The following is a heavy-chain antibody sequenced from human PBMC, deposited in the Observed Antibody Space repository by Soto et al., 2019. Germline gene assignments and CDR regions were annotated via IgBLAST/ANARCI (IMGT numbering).Heavy chain of an antibody. CDR1: GYSFTSYW. J-gene: IGHJ6*02. CDR3: AGGGVRGVITRTRDYYGMDV. D-gene: IGHD3-10*01. CDR2: IYLVDSDT. Sequence: GESLKISCKGSGYSFTSYWIGWVRQMPGKGMEWLGIIYLVDSDTRYSPFFQGQVTISADKSISTAYLQWSSLKASDTAMYFCAGGGVRGVITRTRDYYGMDVWGQGTTVTVSS. V-gene: IGHV5-51*01.